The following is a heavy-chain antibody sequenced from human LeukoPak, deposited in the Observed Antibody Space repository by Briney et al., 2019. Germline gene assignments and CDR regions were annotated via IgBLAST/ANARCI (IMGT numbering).Heavy chain of an antibody. D-gene: IGHD3-16*02. J-gene: IGHJ4*02. CDR3: GYTNNFYH. Sequence: GGSLRLSCVASGVSISGQWMNWVRQAPGQGLEWVANTKHDGSEEYYVDSVKGRFTISRDDGRNSVSLQMNSVRAEDTAVYYCGYTNNFYHWGQGTLVVVSS. CDR1: GVSISGQW. CDR2: TKHDGSEE. V-gene: IGHV3-7*01.